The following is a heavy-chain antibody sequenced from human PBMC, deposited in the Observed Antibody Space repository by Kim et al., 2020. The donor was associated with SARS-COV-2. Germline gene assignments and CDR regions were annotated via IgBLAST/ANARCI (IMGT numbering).Heavy chain of an antibody. V-gene: IGHV4-34*01. Sequence: SQTLSLTCAVYGGSFSGYYWSWIRQPPGKGLEWIGEINHSGSTNYNPSLKSRVTISVDTSKNQFSLKLSSVTAADTAVYYCARGNGLRWGPYDYWGQGTLVTVSS. D-gene: IGHD4-17*01. CDR1: GGSFSGYY. CDR3: ARGNGLRWGPYDY. J-gene: IGHJ4*02. CDR2: INHSGST.